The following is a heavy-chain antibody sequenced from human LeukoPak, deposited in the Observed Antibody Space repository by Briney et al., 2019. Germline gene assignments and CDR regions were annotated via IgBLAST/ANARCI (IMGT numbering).Heavy chain of an antibody. CDR2: IIPIFGTA. CDR3: ARLYYDFWSGYRDAFDI. Sequence: GASVKVSCKASGGTFSSYAISWVRQAPGQGLGWMGGIIPIFGTANYAQKFQGRVTITADKSTSTAYMELSSLRSEDTAVYYCARLYYDFWSGYRDAFDIWGQGTMVTVSS. CDR1: GGTFSSYA. D-gene: IGHD3-3*01. J-gene: IGHJ3*02. V-gene: IGHV1-69*06.